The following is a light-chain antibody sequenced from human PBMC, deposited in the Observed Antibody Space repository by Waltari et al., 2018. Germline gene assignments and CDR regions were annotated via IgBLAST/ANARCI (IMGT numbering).Light chain of an antibody. Sequence: QSALTQPASVSGSPGQSITISCTGTSSDVGGYNNVSCYQQHPGKAPKVMIYDVSNRPSGVSNRLSGSKSGNTPSLTISGLQAEDEADYSCSSYLSTNTRGVFGGGTKLAVL. J-gene: IGLJ3*02. CDR2: DVS. CDR1: SSDVGGYNN. V-gene: IGLV2-14*03. CDR3: SSYLSTNTRGV.